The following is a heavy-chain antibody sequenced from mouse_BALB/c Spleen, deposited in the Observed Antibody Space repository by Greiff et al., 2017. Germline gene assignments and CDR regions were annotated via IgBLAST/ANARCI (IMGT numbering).Heavy chain of an antibody. Sequence: EVQGVESGGGLVQPGGSRKLSCAASGFTFSDYGMAWVRQAPGKGPEWVAFISNLACRIYYADTVTGRFISSRENAKNTLFLKMSSLRSEDTAMYYCARKGYDNSLYYAMDYWGQGTSVTVSS. J-gene: IGHJ4*01. D-gene: IGHD2-10*02. V-gene: IGHV5-15*02. CDR3: ARKGYDNSLYYAMDY. CDR1: GFTFSDYG. CDR2: ISNLACRI.